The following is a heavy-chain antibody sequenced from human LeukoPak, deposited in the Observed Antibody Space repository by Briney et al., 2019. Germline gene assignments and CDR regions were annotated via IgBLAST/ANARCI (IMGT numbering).Heavy chain of an antibody. CDR3: ARDVEVAGLDY. CDR1: GFTFSSYS. J-gene: IGHJ4*02. Sequence: GGSLRLSCAASGFTFSSYSMNWVRQAPGKGLEWVSSISSSSSYIYYAGSVKGRFTISRDNAKNSLYLQMNSLRAEDTAVYYCARDVEVAGLDYWGQGTLVTVSS. CDR2: ISSSSSYI. V-gene: IGHV3-21*01. D-gene: IGHD6-19*01.